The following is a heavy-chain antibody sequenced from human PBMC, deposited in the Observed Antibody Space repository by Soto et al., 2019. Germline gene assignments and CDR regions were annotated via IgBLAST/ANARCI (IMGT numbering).Heavy chain of an antibody. CDR1: GGSISSGGYY. J-gene: IGHJ4*02. CDR2: IYYSGST. Sequence: QVQLQESGPGLVKPSQTLSLTCTVSGGSISSGGYYWSWLRQHPGKGLEWIGYIYYSGSTYYNPSLKSRVTISVDTSKNQFSLKLSSVTAADTAVYYCARDKSGYSYYYFDYWGQGTLVTVSS. D-gene: IGHD5-18*01. V-gene: IGHV4-31*03. CDR3: ARDKSGYSYYYFDY.